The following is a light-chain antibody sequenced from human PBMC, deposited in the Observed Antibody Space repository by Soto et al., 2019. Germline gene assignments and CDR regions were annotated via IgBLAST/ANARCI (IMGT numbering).Light chain of an antibody. CDR2: EDN. J-gene: IGLJ3*02. CDR3: QVWDGSSDHWV. V-gene: IGLV3-21*02. CDR1: KIGSHS. Sequence: SYELTQPPSVSVAPGQTASIPCGGDKIGSHSVHWYQQRPGQAPVLVAYEDNVRPSEIPERVSGSNSGTTATLTISWVEAGDEADYYCQVWDGSSDHWVFGGGTKVTVL.